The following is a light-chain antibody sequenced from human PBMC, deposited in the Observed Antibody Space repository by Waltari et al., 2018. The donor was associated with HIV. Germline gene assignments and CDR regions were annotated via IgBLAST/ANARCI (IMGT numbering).Light chain of an antibody. J-gene: IGKJ4*01. V-gene: IGKV2-28*01. Sequence: DIVMTQSPLSLSVSPGESASISCRSTVRLLLGSGFPYLDWYLQKPGQYPELLNCLGSRRASGVPDRFSCGGSGTDFTLESSRVEPEDVGVYFCMQSLQTPLTFGGGTKVEIK. CDR1: VRLLLGSGFPY. CDR3: MQSLQTPLT. CDR2: LGS.